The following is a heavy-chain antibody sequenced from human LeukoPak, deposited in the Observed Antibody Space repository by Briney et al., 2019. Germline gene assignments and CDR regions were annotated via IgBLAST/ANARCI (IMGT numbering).Heavy chain of an antibody. V-gene: IGHV3-48*02. CDR3: ARGDRDGYNYLFDY. CDR1: GFTFSSYS. Sequence: GGSLRLSCAASGFTFSSYSMNWARQAPGKGLEWVSYISSGSVTIYYGDSVKGRFAISRHNAKNSLFLQIDSLKDEDTAMYYCARGDRDGYNYLFDYWGQGTLVTVSS. D-gene: IGHD5-24*01. J-gene: IGHJ4*02. CDR2: ISSGSVTI.